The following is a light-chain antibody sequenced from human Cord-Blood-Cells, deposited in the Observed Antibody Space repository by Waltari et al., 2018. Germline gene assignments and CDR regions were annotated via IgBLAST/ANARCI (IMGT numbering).Light chain of an antibody. J-gene: IGLJ1*01. Sequence: SYVLTQPPSVSVAPGKTARITCGGNNIGSKSVHCYQQKPGQAPVLVIYYDSYRPSGIPERFSGSNSGNTATLTISRVEAGDEADYYCQVWDSSSDHHVFGTGTKVTVL. CDR3: QVWDSSSDHHV. CDR1: NIGSKS. CDR2: YDS. V-gene: IGLV3-21*04.